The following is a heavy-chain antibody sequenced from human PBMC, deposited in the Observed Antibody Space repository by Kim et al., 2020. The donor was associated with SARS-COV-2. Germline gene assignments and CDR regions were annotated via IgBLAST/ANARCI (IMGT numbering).Heavy chain of an antibody. Sequence: SETLSLTCAVYGGSFSGYYWSWIRQPPGKGLEWIGEINHSGSTNYNPSLKSRVTISVDTSKNQFSLKLSSVTAADTAVYYCARLLIDIWGQGPMVTVSS. CDR1: GGSFSGYY. CDR2: INHSGST. CDR3: ARLLIDI. V-gene: IGHV4-34*01. J-gene: IGHJ3*02.